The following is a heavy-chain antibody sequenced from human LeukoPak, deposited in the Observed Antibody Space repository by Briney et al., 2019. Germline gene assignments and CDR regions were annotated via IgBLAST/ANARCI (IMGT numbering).Heavy chain of an antibody. Sequence: GGSLRLSCATSGFTFSSYEMNWVRQAPGRGLEWVSYISSSGSTMYYADSVKGRFTISRDNAKNSLYLQMNSLRAEDTAVYYCARATTLDSWGQGTLVTVSS. J-gene: IGHJ4*02. D-gene: IGHD1-7*01. V-gene: IGHV3-48*03. CDR3: ARATTLDS. CDR1: GFTFSSYE. CDR2: ISSSGSTM.